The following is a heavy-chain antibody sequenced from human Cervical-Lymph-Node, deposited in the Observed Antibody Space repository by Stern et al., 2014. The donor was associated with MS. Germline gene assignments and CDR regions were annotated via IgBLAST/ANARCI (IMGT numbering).Heavy chain of an antibody. D-gene: IGHD5-24*01. CDR3: AREIDGYNLLLGH. CDR2: INTLTGNP. CDR1: GYSFNRHA. Sequence: QVQLGQSGSELKKSGASVQVSCKASGYSFNRHAMNWVRQAPGQGLEWMGWINTLTGNPTYAQGFTGRFVFSLDTSVSTAYLQISSLKAEDTAVYYCAREIDGYNLLLGHWGQGTLVTVSS. J-gene: IGHJ4*02. V-gene: IGHV7-4-1*02.